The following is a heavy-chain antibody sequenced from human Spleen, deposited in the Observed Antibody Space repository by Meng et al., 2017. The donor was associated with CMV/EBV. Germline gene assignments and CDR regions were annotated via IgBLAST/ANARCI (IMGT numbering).Heavy chain of an antibody. CDR3: ARGSALNAD. D-gene: IGHD2-2*01. CDR1: GFTFSSYW. J-gene: IGHJ4*02. V-gene: IGHV3-74*03. CDR2: MNSDGSSR. Sequence: LSCAASGFTFSSYWMHWVRQAPGKGLVWVSRMNSDGSSRTYADSVKGRFTISRDNAKNTLYLQMNSLRAEDTAVYYCARGSALNADWGQGTLVTVSS.